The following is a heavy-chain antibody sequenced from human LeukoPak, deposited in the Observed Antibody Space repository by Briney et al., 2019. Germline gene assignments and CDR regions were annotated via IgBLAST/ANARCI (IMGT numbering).Heavy chain of an antibody. D-gene: IGHD2-15*01. CDR2: IHYSGST. CDR3: AREGSRRLYMDV. J-gene: IGHJ6*03. V-gene: IGHV4-39*07. Sequence: PSETLSLTCTVSGGSISSSSYYWGWIRQPPGKGLEWIGSIHYSGSTNYNPSLKSRVTISIDISKNQFSLRVTSLTAADSAVYFCAREGSRRLYMDVWGRGTTIVVSS. CDR1: GGSISSSSYY.